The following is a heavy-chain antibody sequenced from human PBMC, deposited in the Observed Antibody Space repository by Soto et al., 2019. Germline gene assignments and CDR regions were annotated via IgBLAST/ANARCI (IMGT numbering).Heavy chain of an antibody. CDR3: ARDWTKVSFSSGEYCMDV. D-gene: IGHD3-16*02. Sequence: NPXATLSLTFTVSGGSISSYNDYWSWIRQGPGMGLMGNIYYSVSTNYNPSLKSRVTISVDTSKNQFTLKLSSVTAADTAVYYCARDWTKVSFSSGEYCMDVWGQGTTVTVSS. CDR1: GGSISSYNDY. CDR2: IYYSVST. J-gene: IGHJ6*02. V-gene: IGHV4-61*01.